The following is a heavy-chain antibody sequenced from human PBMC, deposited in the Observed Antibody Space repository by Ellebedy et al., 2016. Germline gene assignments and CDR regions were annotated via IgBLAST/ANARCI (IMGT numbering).Heavy chain of an antibody. CDR1: GFSVSSNY. D-gene: IGHD1-14*01. V-gene: IGHV3-66*01. CDR3: ARGNGVPGPEPLDY. J-gene: IGHJ4*02. Sequence: GESLKISCVVSGFSVSSNYLSWVRQAPGKGLEWVSVIYAGGSTFYADSVKGRFTISRDNSKNTLYLQMNRLRAGDTAVYYCARGNGVPGPEPLDYWGQGTLVTVSS. CDR2: IYAGGST.